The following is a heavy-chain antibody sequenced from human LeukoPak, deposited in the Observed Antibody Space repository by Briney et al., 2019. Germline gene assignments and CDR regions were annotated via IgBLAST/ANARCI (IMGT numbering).Heavy chain of an antibody. Sequence: GGSLRLSCAASGFTFSSYAMHWVRQAPGKGLEWVAVISYDGSNKYYADSVKGRFTISRDNSKNTLYLQMNSLRAEDTAVYYCARDYYDSSDYYFDYWGQGTLVTVSS. CDR2: ISYDGSNK. D-gene: IGHD3-22*01. CDR3: ARDYYDSSDYYFDY. CDR1: GFTFSSYA. J-gene: IGHJ4*02. V-gene: IGHV3-30-3*01.